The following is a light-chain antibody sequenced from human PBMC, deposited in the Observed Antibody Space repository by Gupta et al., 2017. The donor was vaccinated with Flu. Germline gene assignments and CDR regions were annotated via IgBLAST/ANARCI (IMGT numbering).Light chain of an antibody. CDR2: DVS. CDR1: SSDVGGFSY. V-gene: IGLV2-8*01. CDR3: ISYEGSNNLL. Sequence: QSALTQPPSASGSPGQSVTISCTGTSSDVGGFSYVSWYQQHPGKAPNLMISDVSTRPSGVPDRFSGYKAGNAASLTTSGLQADDEADYDCISYEGSNNLLVGGGNRLTV. J-gene: IGLJ2*01.